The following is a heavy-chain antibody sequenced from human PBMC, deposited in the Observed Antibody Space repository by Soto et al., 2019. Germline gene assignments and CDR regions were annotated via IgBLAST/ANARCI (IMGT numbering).Heavy chain of an antibody. J-gene: IGHJ5*02. CDR1: GGSISSSSYF. CDR2: IYYSGST. D-gene: IGHD6-19*01. CDR3: ARHPSGFWFYP. Sequence: QLQLQESGPGLVKPSETLSLTCSVSGGSISSSSYFWGWIRQPPGKGLEWIGSIYYSGSTYYNPSFKIRVIVSINDSKTIFSLKLSSVSAADSAAYYCARHPSGFWFYPWGQGTLVTVSS. V-gene: IGHV4-39*01.